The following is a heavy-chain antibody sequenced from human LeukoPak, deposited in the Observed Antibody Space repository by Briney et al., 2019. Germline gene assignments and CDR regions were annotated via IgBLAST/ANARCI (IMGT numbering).Heavy chain of an antibody. D-gene: IGHD4-17*01. Sequence: SQTLSLTCTVSGGSISSGSYYWSWIRQPAGKGLEWIGSIYYSGSTYYNPSLKSRVTISVDTSKNQFSLKLSSVTAADTAVYYCAREGAATVTTYGDYWGQGTLVTVSS. CDR1: GGSISSGSYY. CDR3: AREGAATVTTYGDY. CDR2: IYYSGST. V-gene: IGHV4-39*07. J-gene: IGHJ4*02.